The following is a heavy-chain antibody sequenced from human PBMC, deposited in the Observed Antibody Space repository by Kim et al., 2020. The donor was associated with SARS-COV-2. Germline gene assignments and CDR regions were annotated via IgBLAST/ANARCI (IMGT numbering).Heavy chain of an antibody. CDR1: GFTFSSYS. J-gene: IGHJ4*02. CDR2: IRTNSRYI. CDR3: ARDGGGDYGGNLLHYFDF. D-gene: IGHD4-17*01. Sequence: GGSLRLSCAASGFTFSSYSMNWVRRAPGKGLEWVSSIRTNSRYIYYADSVKGRFTISRDNAKNSLYLQMNSLRAEDTAVYYCARDGGGDYGGNLLHYFDFGGQGTLVTVSS. V-gene: IGHV3-21*01.